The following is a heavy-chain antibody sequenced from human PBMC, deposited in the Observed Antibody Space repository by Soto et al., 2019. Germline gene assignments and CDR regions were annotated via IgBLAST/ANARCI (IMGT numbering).Heavy chain of an antibody. V-gene: IGHV3-53*01. CDR2: IYSGGST. CDR3: AKVRQEYYDILTGYYPTYYFDD. CDR1: GFTVSSNY. J-gene: IGHJ4*02. Sequence: GGSLRLSCAASGFTVSSNYMSWVRQAPGKGLEWVSVIYSGGSTYYADSVKGRFTISRDNSKNTLYLQMNSLRAEDTAVYYCAKVRQEYYDILTGYYPTYYFDDWGQGTLVPVSS. D-gene: IGHD3-9*01.